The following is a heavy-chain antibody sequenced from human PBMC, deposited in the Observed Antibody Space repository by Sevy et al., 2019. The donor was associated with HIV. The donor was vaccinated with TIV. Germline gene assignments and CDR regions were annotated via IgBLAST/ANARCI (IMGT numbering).Heavy chain of an antibody. J-gene: IGHJ4*01. CDR1: GFTFSNYA. D-gene: IGHD6-13*01. Sequence: GGSLRLSCAASGFTFSNYAMSWVRQAPGKGLEWISAISGSGGSTFYADSVKGRFTISRDNSRNTLYLQMNRLRAEDTAVYYCAKKSTPDGEAAAGPFEYWGQGTLVTVSS. CDR2: ISGSGGST. V-gene: IGHV3-23*01. CDR3: AKKSTPDGEAAAGPFEY.